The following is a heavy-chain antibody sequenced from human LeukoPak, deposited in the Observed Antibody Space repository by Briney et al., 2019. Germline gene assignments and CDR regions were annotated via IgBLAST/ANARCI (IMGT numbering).Heavy chain of an antibody. CDR1: GYTFTSYG. J-gene: IGHJ4*02. D-gene: IGHD3-22*01. CDR2: ISAYNGNT. V-gene: IGHV1-18*01. Sequence: ASVKVSCKASGYTFTSYGISWVRQAPGQGLEWMGWISAYNGNTNYAQKLQGRVTMTTDTSTSTAYMELRSLRSDDTAVYYCAKDYDRNHYESSGFFDYWGLGTLVTVSS. CDR3: AKDYDRNHYESSGFFDY.